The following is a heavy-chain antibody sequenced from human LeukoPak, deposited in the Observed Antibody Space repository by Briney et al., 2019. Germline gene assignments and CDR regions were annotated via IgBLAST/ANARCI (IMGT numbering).Heavy chain of an antibody. CDR1: GFTFTNYW. CDR3: ARDTLQFTMIVGSAFDI. J-gene: IGHJ3*02. Sequence: PGGSLRLSCAASGFTFTNYWMHWVRQAPGKGLEWVANIKQDGSDKYYVDSVKGRFTISRDNTKSSLYLQMNSLRAEDTAVYYCARDTLQFTMIVGSAFDIWGQGTMVTVSS. D-gene: IGHD3-22*01. V-gene: IGHV3-7*01. CDR2: IKQDGSDK.